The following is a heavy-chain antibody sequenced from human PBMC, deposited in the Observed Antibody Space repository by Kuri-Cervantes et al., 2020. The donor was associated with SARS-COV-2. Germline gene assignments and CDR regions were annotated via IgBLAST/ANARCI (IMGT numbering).Heavy chain of an antibody. CDR3: ARVGGNWELPFDY. V-gene: IGHV4-59*01. Sequence: GSLRLTCTVSGGSISSYYWSWIRQPAGKGLEWIGYIYYSGSTNYNPSLKSRVTISVDTSKNQFSLKLSSVTAAGTAVYYCARVGGNWELPFDYWGQGTLVTVSS. J-gene: IGHJ4*02. CDR1: GGSISSYY. D-gene: IGHD3-10*01. CDR2: IYYSGST.